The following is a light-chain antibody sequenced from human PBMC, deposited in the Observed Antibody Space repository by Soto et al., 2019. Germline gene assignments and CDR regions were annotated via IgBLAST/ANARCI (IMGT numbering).Light chain of an antibody. J-gene: IGKJ5*01. CDR1: QSLLHSNGYNY. CDR2: LGS. Sequence: DIVMTQSPLSLPVTPGESASISCRSSQSLLHSNGYNYLDWYVQKPGQSPQILIYLGSNRASGVPDRFSGSGSGTDFTLKISRVEAEDVGVYYCMQALQSPPTFGQGTRLEIK. V-gene: IGKV2-28*01. CDR3: MQALQSPPT.